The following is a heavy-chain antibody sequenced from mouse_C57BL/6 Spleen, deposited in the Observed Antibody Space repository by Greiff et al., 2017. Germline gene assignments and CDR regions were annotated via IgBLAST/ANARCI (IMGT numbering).Heavy chain of an antibody. Sequence: DVHLVESGGGLVKPGGSLKLSCAASGFTFSSYTMSWVRQTPEKRLEWVATISGGGGNTYYPDSVKGRFTISRDNAKNTLYLQMSSLRSEDTALYYCASQEFSWFAYWGQGTLVTVSA. CDR2: ISGGGGNT. J-gene: IGHJ3*01. CDR3: ASQEFSWFAY. V-gene: IGHV5-9*01. CDR1: GFTFSSYT.